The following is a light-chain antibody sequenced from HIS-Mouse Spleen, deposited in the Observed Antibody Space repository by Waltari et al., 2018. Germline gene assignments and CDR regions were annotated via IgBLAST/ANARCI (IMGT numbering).Light chain of an antibody. V-gene: IGKV1-5*03. CDR1: QRISSW. J-gene: IGKJ2*01. CDR2: KAS. Sequence: DIQMTQSPSTLSASVGDRVTITCRASQRISSWLAWYQQKPGKAPKLLIYKASSFESGVPSRFSGSGSGTEFTLTISSLQPDDFATYYCQQYNSYSRTFGQGTKLEIK. CDR3: QQYNSYSRT.